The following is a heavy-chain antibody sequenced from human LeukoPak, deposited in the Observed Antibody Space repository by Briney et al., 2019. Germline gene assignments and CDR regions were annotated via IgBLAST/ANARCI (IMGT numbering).Heavy chain of an antibody. V-gene: IGHV1-2*06. CDR3: ASGGRYDSLDYFDY. J-gene: IGHJ4*02. Sequence: ASVKVSCKASGYTFTGYYMHWVRRAPGQGLEWMGRINPNSGGTNYAQKFQGRVTMTRDTSITTAYMELSRLRSDDTAVYYCASGGRYDSLDYFDYWGQGTLVTVSS. CDR2: INPNSGGT. CDR1: GYTFTGYY. D-gene: IGHD3-22*01.